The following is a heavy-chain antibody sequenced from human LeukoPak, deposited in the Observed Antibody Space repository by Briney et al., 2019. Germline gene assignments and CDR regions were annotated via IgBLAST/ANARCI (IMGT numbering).Heavy chain of an antibody. CDR2: ISSSGSTI. CDR3: AREGYDGLGDYYYYYMDV. J-gene: IGHJ6*03. Sequence: GGSLRLSCAASGFTFSSYEMTWVRQAPGKGLEWVSYISSSGSTIYYADSVKGRFTISRDNAKNSLYLQMNSLRADDTALYYCAREGYDGLGDYYYYYMDVWGKGTTVTVSS. CDR1: GFTFSSYE. V-gene: IGHV3-48*03. D-gene: IGHD2-15*01.